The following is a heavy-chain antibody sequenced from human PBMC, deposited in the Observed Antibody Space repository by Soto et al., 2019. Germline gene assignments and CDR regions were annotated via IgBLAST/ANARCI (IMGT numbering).Heavy chain of an antibody. Sequence: EVQLLESGGGLVQPGGSLRLSCAASGFTFSSYAMSWVRQAPGKGLEWVSAISGSGGSTYYADSVKGRFTISRDNSKNPLYMQRNSLRAEDTAVYYCAKSGVYGSGRGYFDYWGQGTLVTVSS. CDR1: GFTFSSYA. CDR3: AKSGVYGSGRGYFDY. V-gene: IGHV3-23*01. CDR2: ISGSGGST. D-gene: IGHD3-10*01. J-gene: IGHJ4*02.